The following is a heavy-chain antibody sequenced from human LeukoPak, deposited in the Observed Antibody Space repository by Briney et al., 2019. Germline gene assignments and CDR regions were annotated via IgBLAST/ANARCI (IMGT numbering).Heavy chain of an antibody. CDR3: AKDYLLLVGATTIGYFDY. CDR2: INHGGST. CDR1: GGSFSGYY. Sequence: PSETLSLTCAVYGGSFSGYYWSWIRQPPGKGLEWVGEINHGGSTNYNPSLKSRVTISVDTSKNQFSLKLSSVTAADTAVYYCAKDYLLLVGATTIGYFDYWGQGTLVTVSS. V-gene: IGHV4-34*01. D-gene: IGHD1-26*01. J-gene: IGHJ4*02.